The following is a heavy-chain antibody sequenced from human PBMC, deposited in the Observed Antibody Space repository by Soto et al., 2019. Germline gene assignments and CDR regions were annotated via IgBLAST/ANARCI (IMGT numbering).Heavy chain of an antibody. CDR1: GGTFSSYT. D-gene: IGHD3-10*01. J-gene: IGHJ4*02. CDR3: ASMVRGVSDTTDY. CDR2: IIPILGIA. V-gene: IGHV1-69*02. Sequence: ASVKVSCKASGGTFSSYTISWVRQAPGQGLEWMGRIIPILGIANYAQKFQGRVTITADKSTSTAYMELSSLRSEDTAVYYCASMVRGVSDTTDYWGQGTLVTVSS.